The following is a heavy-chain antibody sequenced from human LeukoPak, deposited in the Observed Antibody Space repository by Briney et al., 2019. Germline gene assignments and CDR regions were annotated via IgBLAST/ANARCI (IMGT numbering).Heavy chain of an antibody. D-gene: IGHD2-2*01. Sequence: PEASVKVSCKASGGTFSSYAISWVRQAPGQGLEWMGGIIPIFGTANYAQKFQGRVTITADESTSTAYMELSSLRSEDTAVYYCARGRGDCSSTSCYPYYFDYWGQGTLVTVSS. V-gene: IGHV1-69*13. J-gene: IGHJ4*02. CDR3: ARGRGDCSSTSCYPYYFDY. CDR1: GGTFSSYA. CDR2: IIPIFGTA.